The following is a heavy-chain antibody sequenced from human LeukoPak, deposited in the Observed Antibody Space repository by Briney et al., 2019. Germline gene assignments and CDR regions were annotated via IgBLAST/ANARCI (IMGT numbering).Heavy chain of an antibody. J-gene: IGHJ4*02. CDR3: ARSSGWPDY. CDR2: INHSGST. V-gene: IGHV4-30-2*01. Sequence: SQTLSLTCTVSGGSISSGGYYWSWIRQPPGKGLEWIGEINHSGSTNYNPSLKSRVTISVDTSKNQFSLKLSSVTAADTAVYYCARSSGWPDYWGQGTLVTVSS. D-gene: IGHD6-19*01. CDR1: GGSISSGGYY.